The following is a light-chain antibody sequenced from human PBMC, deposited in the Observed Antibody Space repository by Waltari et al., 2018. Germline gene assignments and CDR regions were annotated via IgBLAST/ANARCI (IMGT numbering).Light chain of an antibody. V-gene: IGKV1-39*01. Sequence: QLTQSPYPLSASVGERVTDTCRASQSIATYLSWYQQRAGEAPKLLIHSAYTLQNGGPSRFSGSRSGTEFTLTISSLHPEDSATYYCQQTYSVPRGGFTFGPGTKVEIK. CDR2: SAY. CDR1: QSIATY. J-gene: IGKJ3*01. CDR3: QQTYSVPRGGFT.